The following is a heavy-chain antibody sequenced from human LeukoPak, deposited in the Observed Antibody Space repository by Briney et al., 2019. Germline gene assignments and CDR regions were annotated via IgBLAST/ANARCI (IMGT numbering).Heavy chain of an antibody. CDR2: INQDGSEK. V-gene: IGHV3-7*01. CDR3: ARDNYRKFDY. J-gene: IGHJ4*02. CDR1: GFTFSSYW. D-gene: IGHD4-11*01. Sequence: PGGSLRLSCAASGFTFSSYWMSWVRQAPGKGLERVANINQDGSEKYYVDSVKGRFTISRDSAKNSLYPQMNSLRAEDTAVYYCARDNYRKFDYWGQGTLVTVSS.